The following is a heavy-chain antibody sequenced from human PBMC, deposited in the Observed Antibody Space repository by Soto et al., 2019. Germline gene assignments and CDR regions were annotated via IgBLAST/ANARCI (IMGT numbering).Heavy chain of an antibody. CDR2: IYYSGST. CDR1: GGSISTSSYY. J-gene: IGHJ4*02. CDR3: ARLIAAAGGNRAY. V-gene: IGHV4-39*01. Sequence: QLQLQESGPGLVKPSETLSLTCTVSGGSISTSSYYWGWIRQPPGKGLEWIGSIYYSGSTYYNPSLKSRVTRAAYTSKNQFSLKLSSVTAADTAVYYCARLIAAAGGNRAYWGQGTLVTVSS. D-gene: IGHD6-13*01.